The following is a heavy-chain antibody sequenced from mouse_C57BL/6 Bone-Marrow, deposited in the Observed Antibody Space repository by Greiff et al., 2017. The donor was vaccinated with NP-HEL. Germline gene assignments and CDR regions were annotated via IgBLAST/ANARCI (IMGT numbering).Heavy chain of an antibody. V-gene: IGHV14-3*01. CDR3: ALLLTWFAY. Sequence: QPKQSLAALVLPFSSVKLSCTASGFNIKNTYMHWVKQRPEQGLEWIGRIDPANGNTKYAPKFQGKATITADTSSNTAYLQLSSLTSEDTAIYYCALLLTWFAYWGQGTLVTVSA. J-gene: IGHJ3*01. CDR1: GFNIKNTY. CDR2: IDPANGNT. D-gene: IGHD1-1*01.